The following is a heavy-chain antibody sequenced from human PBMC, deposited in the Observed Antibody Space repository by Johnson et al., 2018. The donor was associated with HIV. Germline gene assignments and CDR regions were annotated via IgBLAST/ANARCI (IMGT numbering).Heavy chain of an antibody. J-gene: IGHJ3*02. CDR3: ARGRITMVQGVIFGAFDI. CDR2: IRYDGSNK. Sequence: MQLVESGGGVVQPGGSLRLSCAASGFTFSSYGMHWVRQAPGKGLEWVAFIRYDGSNKYYADSVKGRFTISRDNSKNTLYLQMNSLRAEDTAVYYCARGRITMVQGVIFGAFDIWGQGTMVTVSS. D-gene: IGHD3-10*01. CDR1: GFTFSSYG. V-gene: IGHV3-30*02.